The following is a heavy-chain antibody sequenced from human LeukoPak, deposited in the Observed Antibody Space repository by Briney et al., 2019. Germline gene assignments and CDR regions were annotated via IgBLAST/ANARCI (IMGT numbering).Heavy chain of an antibody. J-gene: IGHJ3*02. CDR3: TKMDELRYFDWLSQAFDI. Sequence: PGGSLRLSCAASGFTFSSYTMAWVRQAPGKGLDWVSSLSGGADLTYYADSVKGRFTISRDNSKNTLYLQMNSLRAEDTAVYYCTKMDELRYFDWLSQAFDIWGQGTMVTVSS. V-gene: IGHV3-23*01. CDR2: LSGGADLT. CDR1: GFTFSSYT. D-gene: IGHD3-9*01.